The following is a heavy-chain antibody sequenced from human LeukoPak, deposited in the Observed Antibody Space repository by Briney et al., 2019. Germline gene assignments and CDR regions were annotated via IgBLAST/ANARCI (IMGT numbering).Heavy chain of an antibody. Sequence: GESLKISCTGSGYSFTGYWIGWVRQLPGKGLEWMGIIYPGDSDTRYSPSFQGQVTISADKSISTAYLQWSSLKASDTAMYYCARHATGGYYDSSGYYLRYWGQGTLVTVSS. J-gene: IGHJ4*02. CDR3: ARHATGGYYDSSGYYLRY. CDR2: IYPGDSDT. CDR1: GYSFTGYW. D-gene: IGHD3-22*01. V-gene: IGHV5-51*01.